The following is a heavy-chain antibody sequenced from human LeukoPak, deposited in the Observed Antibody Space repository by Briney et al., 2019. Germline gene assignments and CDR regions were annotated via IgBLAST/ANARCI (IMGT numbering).Heavy chain of an antibody. D-gene: IGHD1-1*01. V-gene: IGHV1-2*02. CDR3: ARETTGTADAFDI. J-gene: IGHJ3*02. CDR1: GYTFTGYY. CDR2: INPNSGGT. Sequence: GASVKVSCKASGYTFTGYYMHWVRQAPGQGLEWIGWINPNSGGTNYAQKFQGRVTMTRDTSISTAYMELSRLRSDDTAVYYCARETTGTADAFDIWGQGTMVTVSS.